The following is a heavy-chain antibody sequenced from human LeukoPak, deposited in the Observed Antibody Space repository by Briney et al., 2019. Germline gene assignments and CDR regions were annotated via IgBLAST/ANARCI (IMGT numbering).Heavy chain of an antibody. CDR3: AGEWELRGYFDY. CDR1: GFTFSSYG. Sequence: PGGSLRLSCAASGFTFSSYGMHWVRQAPGKGLEWVAVISYDGSNKYYADSVKGRFTISRDNSKNTLYLQMNSLRAEDTAVYYCAGEWELRGYFDYWGQGTLVTVSS. D-gene: IGHD1-26*01. CDR2: ISYDGSNK. J-gene: IGHJ4*02. V-gene: IGHV3-30*03.